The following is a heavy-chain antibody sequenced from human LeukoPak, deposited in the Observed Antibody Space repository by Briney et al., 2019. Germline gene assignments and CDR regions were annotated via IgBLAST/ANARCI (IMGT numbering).Heavy chain of an antibody. J-gene: IGHJ4*02. CDR1: GGSISSSSYY. CDR3: ARHGPDCGGDCYSSLDY. CDR2: IYYSGGT. Sequence: SETLSLTCTVSGGSISSSSYYWGWIRQPPGKGLEWIGSIYYSGGTYYNPSLKSRVTISVDTSKNQFSLKLSSVTAADTAVYYCARHGPDCGGDCYSSLDYWGQGTLVTVSS. D-gene: IGHD2-21*01. V-gene: IGHV4-39*01.